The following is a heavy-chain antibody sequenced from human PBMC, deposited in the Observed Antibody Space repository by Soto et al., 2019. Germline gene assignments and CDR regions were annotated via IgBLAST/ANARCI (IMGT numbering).Heavy chain of an antibody. D-gene: IGHD4-4*01. J-gene: IGHJ6*03. V-gene: IGHV1-69*13. CDR3: ARAGEDYSNEDYYYYMDV. CDR1: GGTFSSYA. CDR2: IIPIFGTA. Sequence: ASVKVSCKASGGTFSSYAISWVRQAPGQGLEWMGGIIPIFGTANYAQKFQGRVTITADESTSTAYMELSSLRSEDTAVYYCARAGEDYSNEDYYYYMDVWGKGTTVTVSS.